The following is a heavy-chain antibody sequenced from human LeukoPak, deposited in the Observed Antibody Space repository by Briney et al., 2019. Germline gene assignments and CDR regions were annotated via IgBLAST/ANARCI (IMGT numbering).Heavy chain of an antibody. V-gene: IGHV4-59*12. Sequence: ETLSLTCTVSGGSNSSYYWSWIRQPPGKGLEWIGYIYYSGSTNYNPSLKSRVTISVDTSKNQFSLKLSSVTAADTAVYYCARGWYYDSSGSYYFDYWGQGTLVTVSS. D-gene: IGHD3-22*01. J-gene: IGHJ4*02. CDR2: IYYSGST. CDR3: ARGWYYDSSGSYYFDY. CDR1: GGSNSSYY.